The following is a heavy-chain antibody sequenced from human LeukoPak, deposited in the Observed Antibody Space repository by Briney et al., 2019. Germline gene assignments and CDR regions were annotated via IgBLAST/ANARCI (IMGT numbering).Heavy chain of an antibody. CDR3: AREDPGIAVAADY. D-gene: IGHD6-19*01. J-gene: IGHJ4*02. V-gene: IGHV3-48*03. Sequence: RPGGSLRLSCAASGFTFSSYEMNWVRQAPGKGLEWVSYISSSGSTIYYADSVKGRFTISRDNAKNSLYLQMNSLRAEDTAIYYCAREDPGIAVAADYWGQGTLVTVSS. CDR1: GFTFSSYE. CDR2: ISSSGSTI.